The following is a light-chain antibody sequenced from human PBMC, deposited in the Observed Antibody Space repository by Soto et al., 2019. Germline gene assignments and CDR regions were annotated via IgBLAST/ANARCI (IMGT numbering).Light chain of an antibody. J-gene: IGKJ1*01. CDR2: DAS. Sequence: DIQETQSPSTLSASVGDRVTITCRASQSISSWLAWYQQKPGKAPKLLIYDASSLESGVPSRFSGSGSGTEFTLTISSLQPDDFATYYCQQYNSYSPWTFGQGTKVDIK. CDR1: QSISSW. CDR3: QQYNSYSPWT. V-gene: IGKV1-5*01.